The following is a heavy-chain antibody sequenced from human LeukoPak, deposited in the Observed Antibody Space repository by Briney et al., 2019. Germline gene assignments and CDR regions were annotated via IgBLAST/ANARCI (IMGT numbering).Heavy chain of an antibody. Sequence: GGSLRLSCAASGFTFSSYGMHWVRQAPGKGLEWVAVISYDGSNKYYADSVKGRFTISRDNSKNTLYLQMNGLRAEDTAVYYCAKDLDYYGSGSRILDYWGQGTLVTVSS. CDR2: ISYDGSNK. V-gene: IGHV3-30*18. CDR1: GFTFSSYG. J-gene: IGHJ4*02. D-gene: IGHD3-10*01. CDR3: AKDLDYYGSGSRILDY.